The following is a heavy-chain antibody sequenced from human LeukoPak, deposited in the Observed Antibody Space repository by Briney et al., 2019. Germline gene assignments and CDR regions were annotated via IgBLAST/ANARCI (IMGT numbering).Heavy chain of an antibody. Sequence: ASVKVSCKVSGYTLTELSMHWVRQAPGKGLEWMGGFDPEDGETIYAQKFQGRVTMTEDTSTDTAYMELSSLRSEDTAVYYCAPARRGLITGTPEDAFDIWGQGTMVTVSS. D-gene: IGHD1-7*01. J-gene: IGHJ3*02. CDR1: GYTLTELS. V-gene: IGHV1-24*01. CDR3: APARRGLITGTPEDAFDI. CDR2: FDPEDGET.